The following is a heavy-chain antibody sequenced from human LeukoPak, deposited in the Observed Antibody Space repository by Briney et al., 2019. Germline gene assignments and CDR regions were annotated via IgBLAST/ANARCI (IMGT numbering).Heavy chain of an antibody. D-gene: IGHD1-26*01. CDR1: GYTFTSYY. CDR3: ATGLGVGATVDY. J-gene: IGHJ4*02. Sequence: GASVKVSCKASGYTFTSYYMHWVRQAPGQGLEWMGIINPSGGSTSYAQKFQGRVTMTRDMSTSTVYMELSSLRSEDTAVYYCATGLGVGATVDYWGQGTLVTVSS. V-gene: IGHV1-46*01. CDR2: INPSGGST.